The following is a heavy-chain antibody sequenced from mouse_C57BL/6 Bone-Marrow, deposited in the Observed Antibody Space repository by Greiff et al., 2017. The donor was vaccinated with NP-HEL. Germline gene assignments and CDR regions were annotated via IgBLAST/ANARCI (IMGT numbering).Heavy chain of an antibody. Sequence: QVQLKQSGTELVKPGASVKLSCKASGYTFTSYWMPWVKQRPGQGLEWIGDINPSNGGTNYNETFKSKATLPVDKSSSTAYMQLSSLTSEDTAVYYCARKTGTGGYWYFDVWGTGTTVTVSS. V-gene: IGHV1-53*01. CDR2: INPSNGGT. CDR3: ARKTGTGGYWYFDV. D-gene: IGHD4-1*01. CDR1: GYTFTSYW. J-gene: IGHJ1*03.